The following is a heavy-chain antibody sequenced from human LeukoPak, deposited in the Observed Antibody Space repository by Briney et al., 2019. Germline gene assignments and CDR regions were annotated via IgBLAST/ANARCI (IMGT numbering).Heavy chain of an antibody. V-gene: IGHV4-59*01. CDR1: GGSISTNY. CDR2: IHYSGST. CDR3: ARGRGSYFDY. J-gene: IGHJ4*02. Sequence: PSETLSLTCAVSGGSISTNYWSWIRQPPGKRLEWIGYIHYSGSTNYNPSLKSRLVTSVDTSKNQFSLRLSSVTAADTAVYYCARGRGSYFDYWGQGTLVTVSS. D-gene: IGHD3-16*01.